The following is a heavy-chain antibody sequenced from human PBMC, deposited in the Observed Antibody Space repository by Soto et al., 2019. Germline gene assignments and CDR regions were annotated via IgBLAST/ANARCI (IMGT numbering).Heavy chain of an antibody. CDR2: IYYSGST. V-gene: IGHV4-31*03. Sequence: QVQLQESGPGLVKPSQTLSLTCTVSGGSISSGGYYWSWIRQHPGKGLEWIGYIYYSGSTYYNPSLNIRVTISVDTSKNQFSLKLSSVTAADTAVYYCARTVTTGVGWFDPWGQGTLVTVSS. CDR3: ARTVTTGVGWFDP. J-gene: IGHJ5*02. CDR1: GGSISSGGYY. D-gene: IGHD4-17*01.